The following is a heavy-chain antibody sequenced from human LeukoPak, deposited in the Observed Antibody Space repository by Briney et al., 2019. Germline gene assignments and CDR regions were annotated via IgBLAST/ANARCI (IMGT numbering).Heavy chain of an antibody. CDR3: AKDLLAVTAPKAYFDS. D-gene: IGHD2-21*02. CDR1: GFIFSSSG. Sequence: GGSLRLSCAVSGFIFSSSGIHWVRQAPGKGLVWVAGISYDGSEKYYTESVKGRFTISRDNSKTTVYLQMNSLKIEDTAVYYCAKDLLAVTAPKAYFDSWGQGTLVTVSS. V-gene: IGHV3-30*18. J-gene: IGHJ4*02. CDR2: ISYDGSEK.